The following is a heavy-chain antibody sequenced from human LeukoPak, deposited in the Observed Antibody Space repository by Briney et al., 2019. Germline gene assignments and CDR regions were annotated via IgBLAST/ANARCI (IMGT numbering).Heavy chain of an antibody. CDR1: GASFSGYY. CDR2: INHSGST. J-gene: IGHJ5*02. CDR3: ARGSGYGSWFDP. Sequence: ASESLSLTRAVYGASFSGYYWSWVRQPPGKGLEWLGEINHSGSTNYNPSLKSRVTISVDTSKNQFSLKLSSVTAADTAVYYCARGSGYGSWFDPWGQGTLVTVSS. D-gene: IGHD5-12*01. V-gene: IGHV4-34*01.